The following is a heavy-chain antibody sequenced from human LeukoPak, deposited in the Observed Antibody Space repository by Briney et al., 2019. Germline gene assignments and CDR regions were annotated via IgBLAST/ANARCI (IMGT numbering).Heavy chain of an antibody. CDR1: GGSISPYY. D-gene: IGHD1-26*01. CDR3: ARHGGGRGSYPRVFDY. CDR2: IYYSGST. J-gene: IGHJ4*02. Sequence: PSETLSLTCTVSGGSISPYYWSWIRQPPGKGLEWIGYIYYSGSTNYNPSLKSRVTISVDTSKNQFSLRLSSVTAADTAVYYCARHGGGRGSYPRVFDYWGQGTLVTASS. V-gene: IGHV4-59*08.